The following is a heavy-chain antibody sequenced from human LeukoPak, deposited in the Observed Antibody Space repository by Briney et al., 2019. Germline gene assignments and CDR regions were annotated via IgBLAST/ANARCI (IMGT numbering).Heavy chain of an antibody. CDR2: IYYSGST. CDR3: ARTDLAAAGPTFDY. Sequence: ASQTLSLTCTVSGGSISSGGYYWGWIRQPPGKGLEWIGSIYYSGSTYYNPSLKSRVTISVDTSKNQFSLKLSSVTAADTAVYYCARTDLAAAGPTFDYWGQGTLVTVSS. CDR1: GGSISSGGYY. D-gene: IGHD6-13*01. J-gene: IGHJ4*02. V-gene: IGHV4-39*01.